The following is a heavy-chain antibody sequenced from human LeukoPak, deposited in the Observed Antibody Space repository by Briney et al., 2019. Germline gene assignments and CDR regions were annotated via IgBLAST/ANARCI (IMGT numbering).Heavy chain of an antibody. D-gene: IGHD2-2*01. Sequence: GESLKISCQGSGYHFTTYWIGWVRQMPGKGLEWVGINYPGDSDTRYSPSFQGQVTISADKSITTAYLQWSSLKASDTAMYYCARRSRGLDYWGQGTLVTVSS. CDR2: NYPGDSDT. J-gene: IGHJ4*02. CDR3: ARRSRGLDY. CDR1: GYHFTTYW. V-gene: IGHV5-51*01.